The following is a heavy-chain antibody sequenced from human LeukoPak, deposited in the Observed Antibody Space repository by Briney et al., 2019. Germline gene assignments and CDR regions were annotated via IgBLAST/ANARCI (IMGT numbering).Heavy chain of an antibody. V-gene: IGHV1-3*01. D-gene: IGHD1-26*01. CDR2: INAGNGNT. CDR3: ARDYSGSYYRNTFDY. CDR1: GYTFTSYA. J-gene: IGHJ4*02. Sequence: ASVKVSCKASGYTFTSYAMNWVRQAPGQGLEWMGWINAGNGNTKYSQKFQGRVTITRDTSASTAYMELSSLRSEDTAVYYCARDYSGSYYRNTFDYWGQGTLVTVSS.